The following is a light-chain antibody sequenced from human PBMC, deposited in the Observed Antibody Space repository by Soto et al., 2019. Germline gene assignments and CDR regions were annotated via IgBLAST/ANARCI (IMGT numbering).Light chain of an antibody. CDR2: DAS. CDR1: QSISSY. Sequence: EVVLTQSPDTLSLPPGERATLSFRASQSISSYLAWYQQKPGQAPRLLIYDASSRATGIPARFSGSGSGTEFTLTISSLQPDDFATYYCQHYNSYSEAFGQGTKVDIK. V-gene: IGKV3-11*01. CDR3: QHYNSYSEA. J-gene: IGKJ1*01.